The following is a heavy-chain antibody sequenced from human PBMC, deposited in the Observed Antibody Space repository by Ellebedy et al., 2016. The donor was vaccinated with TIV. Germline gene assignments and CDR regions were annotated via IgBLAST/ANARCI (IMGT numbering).Heavy chain of an antibody. CDR2: INPYNSNT. Sequence: ASVKVSXXATGYTFTTYGITWVRQAPAQGLEWMGWINPYNSNTNYAQKLQGRVTMTTDTSTSTAYMELRSLRSDDTALYYCARGGQNYFDYWGQGTLVTVSS. CDR1: GYTFTTYG. V-gene: IGHV1-18*04. J-gene: IGHJ4*02. CDR3: ARGGQNYFDY.